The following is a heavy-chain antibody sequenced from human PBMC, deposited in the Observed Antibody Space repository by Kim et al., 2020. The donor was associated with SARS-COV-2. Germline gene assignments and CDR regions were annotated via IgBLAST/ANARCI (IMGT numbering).Heavy chain of an antibody. CDR3: AKGNSYYYDSSGYNLDY. D-gene: IGHD3-22*01. V-gene: IGHV3-9*01. CDR1: GFTFGDYA. Sequence: GGSLRLSCAASGFTFGDYAMHWVRQAPGKGLEWVSGISWNSGSIGYADSVKGRFTISRDNAKNSLYLQMNSLRAEDTALYYCAKGNSYYYDSSGYNLDYWGQGTLVTVSS. J-gene: IGHJ4*02. CDR2: ISWNSGSI.